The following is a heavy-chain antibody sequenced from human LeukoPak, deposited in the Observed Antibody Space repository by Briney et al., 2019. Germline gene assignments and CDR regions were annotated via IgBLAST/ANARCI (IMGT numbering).Heavy chain of an antibody. V-gene: IGHV4-59*12. J-gene: IGHJ4*02. CDR3: ARPKGRSGYSGYES. CDR1: GGSISSYY. Sequence: SETLSLTCTVSGGSISSYYWSWIRQPPGKGLEWIGYIYYSGSTNYNPSLKSRVTISVDTSKNQFSLKLSSVTAADTAVYYCARPKGRSGYSGYESWGQGTLVTVSS. D-gene: IGHD5-12*01. CDR2: IYYSGST.